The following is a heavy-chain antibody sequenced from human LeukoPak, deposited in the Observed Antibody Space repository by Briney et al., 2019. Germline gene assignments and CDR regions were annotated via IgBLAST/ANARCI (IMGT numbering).Heavy chain of an antibody. CDR2: INWNGGST. V-gene: IGHV3-20*04. CDR3: ARNQYSYGQTPSDY. CDR1: GFTFDDYG. D-gene: IGHD5-18*01. Sequence: PGGXLRLSCAASGFTFDDYGMSWVRQAPGKGLEWVSGINWNGGSTGYADSVKGRFTISRDNTKNSLYLQMNSLRAEDTALYYCARNQYSYGQTPSDYWGQGTLVTVSS. J-gene: IGHJ4*02.